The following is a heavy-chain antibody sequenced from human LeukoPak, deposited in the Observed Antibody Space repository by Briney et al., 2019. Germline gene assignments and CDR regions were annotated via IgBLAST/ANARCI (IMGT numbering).Heavy chain of an antibody. V-gene: IGHV3-66*01. CDR1: GFTFSSNY. D-gene: IGHD6-13*01. J-gene: IGHJ4*02. Sequence: GGSLRLSCAASGFTFSSNYMSWVRQAPGKGLEWVSVIYSGGSTYYSDSVKGRCTISRDNSKNTLYLQMNSMRAEDTAVYYCGRDSGISAARPLPYWGQGTLVTVSS. CDR2: IYSGGST. CDR3: GRDSGISAARPLPY.